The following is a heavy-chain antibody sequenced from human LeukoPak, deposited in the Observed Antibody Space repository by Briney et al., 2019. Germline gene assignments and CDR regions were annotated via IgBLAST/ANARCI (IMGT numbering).Heavy chain of an antibody. CDR1: GGTFRSHI. CDR3: TRVNLRGSQYNWFDP. Sequence: HVASVKVSCETSGGTFRSHIFSWVRQAPGQGLEWMGKITPIIDSVKYSQKFRDRLTITGDSSTGTAYMELSSLTPEDTALYYCTRVNLRGSQYNWFDPWGQGTLVIVSS. D-gene: IGHD1-26*01. CDR2: ITPIIDSV. V-gene: IGHV1-69*08. J-gene: IGHJ5*02.